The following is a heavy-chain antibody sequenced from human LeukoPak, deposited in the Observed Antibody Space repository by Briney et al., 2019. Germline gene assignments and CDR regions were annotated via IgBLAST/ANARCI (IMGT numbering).Heavy chain of an antibody. J-gene: IGHJ4*02. V-gene: IGHV1-69*05. CDR3: ARVLPDGYNYYFDY. CDR1: GGTFSSYA. D-gene: IGHD5-24*01. Sequence: SVKVSCKASGGTFSSYAISWVRQAPGQGLEWMGGIIPIFGTANYAQKFQGRVTITTDESTSTAYMELSSLRSDDTAVYYCARVLPDGYNYYFDYWGQGTLVTVSS. CDR2: IIPIFGTA.